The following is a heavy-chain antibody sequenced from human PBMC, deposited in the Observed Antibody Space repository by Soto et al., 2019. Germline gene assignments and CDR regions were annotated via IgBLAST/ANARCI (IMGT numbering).Heavy chain of an antibody. V-gene: IGHV4-30-4*08. Sequence: PSETLSLTCTVSGGSISSGDYYWSWIRQPLGKGLEWIGYIYYSGSTYYNPSLKSRVTISVDTSKNQFSLKLSSVTAADTAVYYCATGKIWGSYRLQFDYWGQGTLVPVSS. CDR1: GGSISSGDYY. D-gene: IGHD3-16*02. CDR2: IYYSGST. CDR3: ATGKIWGSYRLQFDY. J-gene: IGHJ4*02.